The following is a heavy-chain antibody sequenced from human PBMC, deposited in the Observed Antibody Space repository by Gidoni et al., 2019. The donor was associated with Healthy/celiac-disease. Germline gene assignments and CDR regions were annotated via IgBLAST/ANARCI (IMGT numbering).Heavy chain of an antibody. CDR3: ARAGSPLYYYYYGMDV. J-gene: IGHJ6*02. CDR1: GFTFRSYD. Sequence: EVQLVESGGGLVQPGGSLRLSCAASGFTFRSYDMHWVRQATGKGLEWVSAIGTAGDTYYPGSVKGRFTISRENAKNSLYLQMNSLRAGDTAVYYCARAGSPLYYYYYGMDVWGQGTTVTVSS. CDR2: IGTAGDT. V-gene: IGHV3-13*01. D-gene: IGHD2-15*01.